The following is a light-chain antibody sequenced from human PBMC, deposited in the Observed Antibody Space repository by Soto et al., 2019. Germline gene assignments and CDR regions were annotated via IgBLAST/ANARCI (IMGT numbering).Light chain of an antibody. CDR3: QQLSRYPLT. CDR1: QALSNY. Sequence: DIQLTQSPSFLSASVGDTVTITCRASQALSNYLAWYQQKPGKAPDLLIYSASTLQSGVPSRFSGSASQTEFSLTIRALQPEDFATYYCQQLSRYPLTFGGGTKVDIK. CDR2: SAS. V-gene: IGKV1-9*01. J-gene: IGKJ4*01.